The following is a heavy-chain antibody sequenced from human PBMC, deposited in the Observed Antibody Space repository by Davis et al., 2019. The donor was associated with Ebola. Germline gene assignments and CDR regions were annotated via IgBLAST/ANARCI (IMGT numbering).Heavy chain of an antibody. CDR2: IYYSGST. Sequence: SETLSLTCTVPGGSISSGDYYWSWIRQPPGKGLEWIGYIYYSGSTYYNPSLKSRVTISVDTSKNQFSLKLSSVTAADTAVYYCARGDDSSGFYYYYGMDVWGKGTTVTVSS. D-gene: IGHD3-22*01. J-gene: IGHJ6*04. CDR3: ARGDDSSGFYYYYGMDV. V-gene: IGHV4-30-4*01. CDR1: GGSISSGDYY.